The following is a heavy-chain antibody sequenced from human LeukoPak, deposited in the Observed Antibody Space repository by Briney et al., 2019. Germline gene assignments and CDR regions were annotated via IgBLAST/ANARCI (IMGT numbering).Heavy chain of an antibody. CDR2: ISSNGAST. CDR3: VKETLWFGELLWYYFDY. J-gene: IGHJ4*02. V-gene: IGHV3-64D*09. CDR1: GFTFSDYA. Sequence: GGSLRLSCSASGFTFSDYAMHWVRQAPGRGLEYVSAISSNGASTYYADSVKGRFDISRDNSKNTLYLQMSSLRAEDTAVYYCVKETLWFGELLWYYFDYWGQGTLVTVSS. D-gene: IGHD3-10*01.